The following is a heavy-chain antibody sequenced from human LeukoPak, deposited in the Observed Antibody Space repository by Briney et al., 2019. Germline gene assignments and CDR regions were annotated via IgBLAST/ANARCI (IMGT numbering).Heavy chain of an antibody. Sequence: SETLSLTCAVSGHSIGSADWWGWIRQSPGKGLEWIGYVHDSGDTHYSPSLKSRVTMSIDKSKNQFSLKLTSVTDVDTAVYHCAKKRNGISYFDSWGQGTLVTVSS. CDR3: AKKRNGISYFDS. CDR1: GHSIGSADW. V-gene: IGHV4-28*01. CDR2: VHDSGDT. J-gene: IGHJ4*02. D-gene: IGHD1-1*01.